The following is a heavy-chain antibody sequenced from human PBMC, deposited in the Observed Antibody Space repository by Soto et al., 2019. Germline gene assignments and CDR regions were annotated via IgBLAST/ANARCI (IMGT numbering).Heavy chain of an antibody. V-gene: IGHV3-74*01. CDR1: GFTFSSYW. CDR3: ARGYGDRFDGNGYLGRH. J-gene: IGHJ4*02. Sequence: EVQLVESGGGLVQPGESLTLSCAASGFTFSSYWMHWVRQAPGKGLVWVSRIKTDGSGTYYADSVQGRSTISRDNAKNSRYLHMNSLRVEGTAVDFCARGYGDRFDGNGYLGRHWGQGTLVTVSS. D-gene: IGHD5-18*01. CDR2: IKTDGSGT.